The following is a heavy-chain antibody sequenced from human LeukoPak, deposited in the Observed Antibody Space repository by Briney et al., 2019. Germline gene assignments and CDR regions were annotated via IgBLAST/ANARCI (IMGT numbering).Heavy chain of an antibody. CDR1: CFTFSSYG. J-gene: IGHJ3*02. CDR2: IWYDASNK. D-gene: IGHD6-19*01. V-gene: IGHV3-33*01. Sequence: GGALRLSCAASCFTFSSYGMHWVRQALGMGLEWAAIIWYDASNKYYADSVKGRFTISRDNSKNTLYLQMNSLRAEDTAVYYCATTSSGQTFDAFDIWGQGQWSPSLQ. CDR3: ATTSSGQTFDAFDI.